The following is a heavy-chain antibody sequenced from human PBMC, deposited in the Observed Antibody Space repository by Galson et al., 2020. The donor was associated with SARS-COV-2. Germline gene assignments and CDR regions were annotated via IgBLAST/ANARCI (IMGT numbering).Heavy chain of an antibody. Sequence: GGSLRLSCAAPGFTFDDHAMHWVRQDPGKGLERVPGISWNSGSIGYADSVKGRFTISRDNAKNSLYLQMNSLRAEDTALYYCAKDGYGSGSYSFDYWGQGTLVTVSS. D-gene: IGHD3-10*01. J-gene: IGHJ4*02. V-gene: IGHV3-9*01. CDR3: AKDGYGSGSYSFDY. CDR2: ISWNSGSI. CDR1: GFTFDDHA.